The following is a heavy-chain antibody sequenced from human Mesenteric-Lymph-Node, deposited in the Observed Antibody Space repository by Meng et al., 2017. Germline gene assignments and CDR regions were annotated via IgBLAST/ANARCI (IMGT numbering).Heavy chain of an antibody. CDR2: IDDSGST. CDR1: GGSLSGYN. CDR3: ARGKQDAWELLAY. V-gene: IGHV4-34*01. D-gene: IGHD1-26*01. J-gene: IGHJ4*02. Sequence: QVQLMQWGSGRLSPSETCSLTCAVYGGSLSGYNWSGVRQPPGKGLEWIGDIDDSGSTNYTPSLNSRISISLDKSKNHFSLKVNSVTAADTAVYYCARGKQDAWELLAYWGQGALVTVSS.